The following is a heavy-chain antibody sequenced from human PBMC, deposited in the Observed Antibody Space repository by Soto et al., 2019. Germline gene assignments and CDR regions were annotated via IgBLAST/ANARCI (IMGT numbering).Heavy chain of an antibody. J-gene: IGHJ6*02. CDR2: ISYDGSNK. Sequence: GGSLRLSCAASGFTFSSYAMHWVRQAPGKGLEWVAVISYDGSNKYYADSVKGRFTISRDNSKNTLYLQMNSLRAGDTAVYYCARDGPGGYYITTYYYSYGMDVCGQGTTVTVS. CDR1: GFTFSSYA. D-gene: IGHD3-3*01. CDR3: ARDGPGGYYITTYYYSYGMDV. V-gene: IGHV3-30-3*01.